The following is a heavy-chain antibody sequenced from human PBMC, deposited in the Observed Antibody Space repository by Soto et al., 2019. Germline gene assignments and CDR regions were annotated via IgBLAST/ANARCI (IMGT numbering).Heavy chain of an antibody. CDR1: GYTFTSYY. Sequence: ASVKVSCKASGYTFTSYYMHWVRQAPGQGLEWMGIINPSGGSTSYAQEFQGRVTMTRDTSTSTVYMELSSLRSEDTAVYYCARDPQTYYYDSSGYFDYWGQGTLVTVSS. CDR3: ARDPQTYYYDSSGYFDY. CDR2: INPSGGST. D-gene: IGHD3-22*01. V-gene: IGHV1-46*01. J-gene: IGHJ4*02.